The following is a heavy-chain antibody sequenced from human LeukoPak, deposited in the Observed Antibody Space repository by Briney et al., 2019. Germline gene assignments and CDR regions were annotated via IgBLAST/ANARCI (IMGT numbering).Heavy chain of an antibody. CDR2: IYTSGST. J-gene: IGHJ4*02. V-gene: IGHV4-61*02. Sequence: PSETLSLTCTVSGGSISSGSYYWSWIRQPAGKGLEWIGRIYTSGSTNYNPSLKSRVTISVDTSKNQFPLKLSSVTAADMAVYYCARDSGSYYLDYWGQGTLVTVSS. CDR1: GGSISSGSYY. CDR3: ARDSGSYYLDY. D-gene: IGHD1-26*01.